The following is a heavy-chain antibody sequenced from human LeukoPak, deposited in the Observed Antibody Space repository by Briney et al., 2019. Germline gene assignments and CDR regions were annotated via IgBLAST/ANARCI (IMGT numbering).Heavy chain of an antibody. D-gene: IGHD3-10*01. J-gene: IGHJ3*02. V-gene: IGHV1-18*01. CDR3: ARMPAYGSGSSDAFDI. Sequence: GASVKVSCKASGSTFTSYCISWEREAPGQGLEWMGWISAYSGNTKYAQILQGRVTMTTDTSTSTAHMDLRSMRCEGRALYFSARMPAYGSGSSDAFDIWGQGTMVTVSS. CDR2: ISAYSGNT. CDR1: GSTFTSYC.